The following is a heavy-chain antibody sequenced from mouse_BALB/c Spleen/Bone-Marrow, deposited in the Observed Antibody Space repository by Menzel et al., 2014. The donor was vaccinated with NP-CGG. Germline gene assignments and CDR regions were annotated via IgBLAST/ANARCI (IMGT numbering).Heavy chain of an antibody. CDR2: INPESNTI. Sequence: EVKLLESGGGLVQPGGSLKLSCAASGFDFSRYWMSWVRQAPGKGLQWIGEINPESNTINYTPSLKDKFIISRDNAKNTLYLQMSKVRSEDTALYCCARLGYYGWFAYWVQGTLVTVSA. J-gene: IGHJ3*01. D-gene: IGHD2-3*01. V-gene: IGHV4-1*02. CDR1: GFDFSRYW. CDR3: ARLGYYGWFAY.